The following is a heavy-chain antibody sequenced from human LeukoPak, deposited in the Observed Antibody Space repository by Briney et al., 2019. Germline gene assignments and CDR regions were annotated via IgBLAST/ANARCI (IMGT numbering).Heavy chain of an antibody. CDR2: INPKIGGT. V-gene: IGHV1-2*02. CDR1: GYSFAGYY. D-gene: IGHD3-10*01. J-gene: IGHJ4*02. Sequence: ASVKVSFKASGYSFAGYYMHWVRQAPGQGLEWMGWINPKIGGTNYAQKFQGRVTMTRDTSISTAYMELSRLRSDDTAVYYCAREIGSGSFLDNWGRGTLVTVSS. CDR3: AREIGSGSFLDN.